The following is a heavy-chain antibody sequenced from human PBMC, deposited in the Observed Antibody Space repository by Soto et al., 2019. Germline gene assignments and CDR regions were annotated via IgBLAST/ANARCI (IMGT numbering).Heavy chain of an antibody. Sequence: GGSLRLSCVASGFTFSSYAMSWVRQAPGKGLEWVSAISGSGGSTYYADSVKGRFTISRDNSKNTLYLQMNSLRAEDTAVYYCAKDYCSGGSCYDNYYYYGMDVWGQGTTVTVSS. CDR2: ISGSGGST. D-gene: IGHD2-15*01. CDR1: GFTFSSYA. J-gene: IGHJ6*02. CDR3: AKDYCSGGSCYDNYYYYGMDV. V-gene: IGHV3-23*01.